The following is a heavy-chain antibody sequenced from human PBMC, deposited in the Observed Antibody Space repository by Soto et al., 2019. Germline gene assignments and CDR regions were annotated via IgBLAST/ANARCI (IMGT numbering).Heavy chain of an antibody. D-gene: IGHD2-15*01. V-gene: IGHV3-23*01. CDR3: ANHVVVVAANFDY. CDR2: ISGSGGST. J-gene: IGHJ4*02. CDR1: GFTFSSYA. Sequence: EVQLLESGGGLVQPGGSLRLSCAASGFTFSSYAMSWVRQAPGKGLEWVSAISGSGGSTYYADSVKGRFTISRDNSKNTLYLQMNSLRAEDTAVCYCANHVVVVAANFDYWGQGTLVTVSS.